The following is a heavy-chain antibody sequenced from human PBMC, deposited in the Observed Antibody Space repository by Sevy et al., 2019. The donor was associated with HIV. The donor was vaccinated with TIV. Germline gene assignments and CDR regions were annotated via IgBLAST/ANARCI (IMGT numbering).Heavy chain of an antibody. CDR3: ARDGRITILGVVPLDV. Sequence: GGSLRLSCAASGFTFSSYSMNWVRQAPGKGLEWVSSISSSSSYIYYADSVKGRFTISRDNAKNSLYLQMNSLRAEDTAVYYCARDGRITILGVVPLDVWGQGTTVTVSS. J-gene: IGHJ6*02. V-gene: IGHV3-21*01. CDR1: GFTFSSYS. D-gene: IGHD3-3*01. CDR2: ISSSSSYI.